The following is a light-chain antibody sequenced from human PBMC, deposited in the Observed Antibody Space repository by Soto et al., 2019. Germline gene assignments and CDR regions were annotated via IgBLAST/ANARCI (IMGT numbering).Light chain of an antibody. CDR1: SSDVGGYDY. V-gene: IGLV2-11*01. CDR2: DVS. CDR3: CSYAGGFYV. J-gene: IGLJ1*01. Sequence: QSALTQPRSVSGSPGQSVTISCTGTSSDVGGYDYVSWYQQHPGKAPKLMIFDVSKRPSGVPDRFSGSKSGSTASLTISGLHADDEAHYYCCSYAGGFYVVGTGTKLTVL.